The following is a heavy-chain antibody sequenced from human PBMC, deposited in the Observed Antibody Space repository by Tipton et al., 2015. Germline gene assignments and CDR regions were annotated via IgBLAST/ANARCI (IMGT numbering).Heavy chain of an antibody. CDR2: IRSNGDRT. D-gene: IGHD6-19*01. Sequence: SLRLSCAASGFTFNSYGMNWVRQAPGKGLEWVSGIRSNGDRTYYAGSVKGRFTISRDNSKNTLSLQMNSLRAEDTAVYYCARDQPIAVSGGKMDVWGQGTTVTVSS. CDR3: ARDQPIAVSGGKMDV. J-gene: IGHJ6*02. CDR1: GFTFNSYG. V-gene: IGHV3-23*01.